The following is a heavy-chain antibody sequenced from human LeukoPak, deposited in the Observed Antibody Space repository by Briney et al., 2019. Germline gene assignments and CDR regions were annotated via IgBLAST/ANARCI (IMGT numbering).Heavy chain of an antibody. CDR3: ARGGYSSSSYHFDY. J-gene: IGHJ4*02. Sequence: GGSLRLSCAASGFTVSSKYMSWVRQAPGKGLEWVSVIYSGGSTYYADSVKGRFTISRDNSKNTLYLQMNSLRAEDTAVYYCARGGYSSSSYHFDYWGQGTLVTVSS. V-gene: IGHV3-53*01. CDR2: IYSGGST. CDR1: GFTVSSKY. D-gene: IGHD6-13*01.